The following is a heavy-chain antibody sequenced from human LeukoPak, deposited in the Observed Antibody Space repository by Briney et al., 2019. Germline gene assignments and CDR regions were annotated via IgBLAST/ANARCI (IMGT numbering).Heavy chain of an antibody. J-gene: IGHJ3*02. CDR1: GYTFTSYG. Sequence: GASVKVSCKASGYTFTSYGISWVRQAPGQGLEWMGWISAYNGNTNYAQKLQGRVTMTTDTSTSTAYMELRSLRSDDTAVYYCASGRNWNYPEDAFDIWGQGTMVTVSS. D-gene: IGHD1-7*01. CDR2: ISAYNGNT. V-gene: IGHV1-18*01. CDR3: ASGRNWNYPEDAFDI.